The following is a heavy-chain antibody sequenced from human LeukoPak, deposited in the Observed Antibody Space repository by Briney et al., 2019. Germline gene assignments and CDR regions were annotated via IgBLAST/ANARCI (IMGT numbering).Heavy chain of an antibody. V-gene: IGHV1-69*13. CDR3: ASSTGDIRYYYYYGMDV. CDR1: GGTFSSYA. D-gene: IGHD7-27*01. J-gene: IGHJ6*02. Sequence: SVKASCKASGGTFSSYAISWVRQAPGQGLEWMGGIIPIFGTANYAQKFQGRVTITADESTSTAYMELSSLRSEDTAVYYCASSTGDIRYYYYYGMDVWGQGTTVTVSS. CDR2: IIPIFGTA.